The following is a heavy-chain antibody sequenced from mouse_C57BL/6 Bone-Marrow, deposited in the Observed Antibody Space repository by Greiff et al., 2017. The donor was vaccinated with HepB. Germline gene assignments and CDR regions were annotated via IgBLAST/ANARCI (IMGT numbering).Heavy chain of an antibody. CDR3: ARRRITTVVASYYYAMDY. D-gene: IGHD1-1*01. CDR2: IDPANGNT. CDR1: GFNIKNTY. Sequence: EVQLQQSVAELVRPGASVKLSCTASGFNIKNTYMHWVKQRPEQGLEWIGRIDPANGNTKYAPKFQGKATITADTSSNTAYLQLSSLTSEDTAIYYCARRRITTVVASYYYAMDYWGQGTSVTVSS. V-gene: IGHV14-3*01. J-gene: IGHJ4*01.